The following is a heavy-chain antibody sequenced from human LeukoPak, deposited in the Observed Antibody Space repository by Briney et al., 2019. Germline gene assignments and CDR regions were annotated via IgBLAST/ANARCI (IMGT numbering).Heavy chain of an antibody. Sequence: GGSLRLSCAAPGLTFSGSAMHWVRQASGKGLEWVGRIRSKANSYATAYAASVKGRFTISRDDSKNTAYLQMNSLKTEDTAVYYCTRHAVGASGYWGQGTLVTVSS. CDR1: GLTFSGSA. CDR2: IRSKANSYAT. CDR3: TRHAVGASGY. V-gene: IGHV3-73*01. D-gene: IGHD1-26*01. J-gene: IGHJ4*02.